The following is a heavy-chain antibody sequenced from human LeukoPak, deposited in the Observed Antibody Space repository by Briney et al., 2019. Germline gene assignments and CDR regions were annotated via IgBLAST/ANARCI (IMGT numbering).Heavy chain of an antibody. CDR3: AREIKYYYDSSGYLRFDY. CDR1: GFTFSSCS. V-gene: IGHV3-21*01. CDR2: ISSSSSYI. J-gene: IGHJ4*02. D-gene: IGHD3-22*01. Sequence: GGSLRLSCAASGFTFSSCSMNWVRQAPGKGLEWVSSISSSSSYIYYADSVKGRFTISRDNAKNSLYLQMNSLRAEDTAVYYCAREIKYYYDSSGYLRFDYWGQGTLVTVSS.